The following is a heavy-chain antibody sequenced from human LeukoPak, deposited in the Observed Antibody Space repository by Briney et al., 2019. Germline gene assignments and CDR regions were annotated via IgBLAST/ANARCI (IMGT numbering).Heavy chain of an antibody. CDR1: GFTFSSYA. D-gene: IGHD3-10*01. J-gene: IGHJ6*02. CDR3: AKRIGAASGHYYYYGMDV. V-gene: IGHV3-23*01. Sequence: GGSLRLSCAASGFTFSSYAMSWVRQAPGKGLEWVSAISSSGGSTYYADSVKGRFTISRDNSKNTLYLQMNSLRAEDTAVYYCAKRIGAASGHYYYYGMDVWGQGTTVTVSS. CDR2: ISSSGGST.